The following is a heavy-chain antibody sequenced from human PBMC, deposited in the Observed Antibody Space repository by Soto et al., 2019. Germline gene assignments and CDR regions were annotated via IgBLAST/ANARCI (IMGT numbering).Heavy chain of an antibody. CDR3: ARDKITGLFDS. V-gene: IGHV4-34*01. CDR2: INHSGST. J-gene: IGHJ4*02. Sequence: SETLSLTCAVYGGSFSGYYWTWIRQPPGTGLEWIGEINHSGSTNYNPSLKSRVTISVDTSKNQFSLKLTSVTAADTAVYYCARDKITGLFDSWGQGALVTVSS. CDR1: GGSFSGYY. D-gene: IGHD2-8*02.